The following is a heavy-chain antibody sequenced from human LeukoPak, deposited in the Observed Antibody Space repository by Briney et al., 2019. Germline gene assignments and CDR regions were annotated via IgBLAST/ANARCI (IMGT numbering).Heavy chain of an antibody. CDR2: INPNSGGT. CDR1: GYTFSDYY. Sequence: ASVKVSCKTSGYTFSDYYIHWVRQAPGQGLEWMGWINPNSGGTNYAQNFQGRVTMTRDTSISTAYMELSRLRSDDTAVYYCARGAARGPKRVVDYWGQGTLVTVSS. CDR3: ARGAARGPKRVVDY. J-gene: IGHJ4*02. V-gene: IGHV1-2*02. D-gene: IGHD6-25*01.